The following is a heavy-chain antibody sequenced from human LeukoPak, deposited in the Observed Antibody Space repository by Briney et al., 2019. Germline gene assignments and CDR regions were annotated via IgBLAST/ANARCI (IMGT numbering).Heavy chain of an antibody. CDR2: ISSGGGST. CDR1: GFTFRTFA. CDR3: ASGLRFLEWLGAFDI. J-gene: IGHJ3*02. D-gene: IGHD3-3*01. V-gene: IGHV3-23*01. Sequence: GGSLRLSCAASGFTFRTFAMSWVRQAPGKGLEWVSGISSGGGSTYYTDSVKGRFTISRDNSKNTLYLQMNSLRAEDTAVYYCASGLRFLEWLGAFDIWGQGTMVTVSS.